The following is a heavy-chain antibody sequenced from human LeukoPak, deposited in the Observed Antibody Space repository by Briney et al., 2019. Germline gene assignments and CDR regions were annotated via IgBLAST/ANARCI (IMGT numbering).Heavy chain of an antibody. J-gene: IGHJ4*02. CDR1: GFTFSSYT. CDR2: ISSSSSYI. D-gene: IGHD6-13*01. Sequence: GGSLRLSCAVSGFTFSSYTMNWVRQAPGKGLEWVSSISSSSSYIYYADSVKGRFTISRDNSKNTLYLQMNSLRADDTAVYYCAKRGIAAAASFDYWGQGTLVSVSS. V-gene: IGHV3-21*04. CDR3: AKRGIAAAASFDY.